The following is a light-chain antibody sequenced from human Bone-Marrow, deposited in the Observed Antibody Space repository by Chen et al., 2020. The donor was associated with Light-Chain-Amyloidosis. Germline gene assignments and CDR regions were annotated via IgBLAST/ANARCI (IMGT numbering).Light chain of an antibody. CDR3: SSFTSSSTYV. J-gene: IGLJ1*01. CDR2: AVS. CDR1: SGDVGTYNY. Sequence: QSALTQPASVSGSPGQSITISCTGTSGDVGTYNYVSWYQQHPGNAPKVMIYAVSNRPSWVSNRFSGSKSGNTASLTISGLQAEDEADYYCSSFTSSSTYVFGPGTKVTVL. V-gene: IGLV2-14*01.